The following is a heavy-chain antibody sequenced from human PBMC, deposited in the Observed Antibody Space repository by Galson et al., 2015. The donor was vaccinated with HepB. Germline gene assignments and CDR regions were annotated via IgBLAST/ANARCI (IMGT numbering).Heavy chain of an antibody. CDR2: ISWDSGSI. D-gene: IGHD4-11*01. CDR3: AKDIGWEVTTTRYFDY. Sequence: SLRLSCAASGFTFDDYAMHWVRQAPGKGLEWVSGISWDSGSIGYADSVKGRFTISRDNAKNSLYLQMNSLRAEDTALYYCAKDIGWEVTTTRYFDYWGQRTLVTASS. J-gene: IGHJ4*02. V-gene: IGHV3-9*01. CDR1: GFTFDDYA.